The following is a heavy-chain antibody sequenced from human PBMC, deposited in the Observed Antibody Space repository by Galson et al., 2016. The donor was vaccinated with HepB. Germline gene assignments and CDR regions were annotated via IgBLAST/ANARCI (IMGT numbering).Heavy chain of an antibody. CDR3: ATDSGLYGDYYYPGLDV. CDR1: GFSLKDEW. V-gene: IGHV3-15*01. CDR2: IKAKADGDTK. Sequence: SLRLSCAGSGFSLKDEWMSWVRQVPGKGLEWVGRIKAKADGDTKDYAAPVQARFSISRDDSKNTLFLQMNGLQTDDTAVYHCATDSGLYGDYYYPGLDVWGQGTTVTVSS. J-gene: IGHJ6*02. D-gene: IGHD4/OR15-4a*01.